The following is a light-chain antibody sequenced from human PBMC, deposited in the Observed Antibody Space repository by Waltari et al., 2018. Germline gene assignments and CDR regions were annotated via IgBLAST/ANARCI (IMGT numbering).Light chain of an antibody. J-gene: IGKJ2*03. CDR3: HQSDDWPPYS. Sequence: EIVITQSPATLSVSPGARVTLSCRASQRVRSNLTWYQQKPGQVPRLLIYDGSTRATGIPARFSGSGSGTDFTLTISSLQSEDFAIYYCHQSDDWPPYSFGQGTKLEIK. V-gene: IGKV3-15*01. CDR2: DGS. CDR1: QRVRSN.